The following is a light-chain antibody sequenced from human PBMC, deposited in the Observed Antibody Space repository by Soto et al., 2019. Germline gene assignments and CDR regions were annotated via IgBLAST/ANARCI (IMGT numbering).Light chain of an antibody. Sequence: EIVLTQSPGTLSLSPGERATLSCRASQSVSSSYLAWYQQTPGQAPRLLIYGASSRATGIPDRCSGSGSGTDFTLTISRLETEDFAVYYWHQYDSSPLTFGGGTKVEIK. CDR2: GAS. V-gene: IGKV3-20*01. CDR3: HQYDSSPLT. J-gene: IGKJ4*01. CDR1: QSVSSSY.